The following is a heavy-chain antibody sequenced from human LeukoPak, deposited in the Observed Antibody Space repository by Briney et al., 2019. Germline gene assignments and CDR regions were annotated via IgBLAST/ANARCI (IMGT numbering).Heavy chain of an antibody. CDR3: ARDHVLGGNIDY. J-gene: IGHJ4*02. V-gene: IGHV3-48*03. CDR2: ISSSGSTI. D-gene: IGHD1-26*01. Sequence: GGSLRLSCAASGFTFSSYEMNWVRQAPGKGLEWVSYISSSGSTIYYADSVKGRFTISRDNAKNSLCLQMNCLRAEDTAVYYCARDHVLGGNIDYWGQGTLVTVSS. CDR1: GFTFSSYE.